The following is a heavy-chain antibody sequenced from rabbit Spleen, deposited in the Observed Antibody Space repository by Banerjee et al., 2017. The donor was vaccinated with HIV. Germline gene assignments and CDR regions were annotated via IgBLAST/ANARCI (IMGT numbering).Heavy chain of an antibody. CDR1: GFDFSNYG. V-gene: IGHV1S47*01. Sequence: QEQLVESGGGLVQPGGSLKLSCKASGFDFSNYGVSWVRQAPGKGLEWIDYIDPVFGITYYANWLSCRFSISRENAQNTVFLQMTSLTAADTATYFCARGNWAYDYIGSFYVPFLTGLDLWGQGTLVTVS. CDR2: IDPVFGIT. CDR3: ARGNWAYDYIGSFYVPFLTGLDL. J-gene: IGHJ3*01. D-gene: IGHD8-1*01.